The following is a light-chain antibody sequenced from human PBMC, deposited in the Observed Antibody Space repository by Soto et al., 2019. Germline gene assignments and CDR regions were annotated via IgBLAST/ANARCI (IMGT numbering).Light chain of an antibody. CDR2: KAS. CDR3: QEYGDQFRATSLN. Sequence: DIQMTQSPSALSASVGDRVTITCRGSQGISSWLAWYQQKPGKAPRLLIYKASSLASGVPSRFSGSGSGTEFTLTITSLQTEDLGTYFCQEYGDQFRATSLNFGGGT. CDR1: QGISSW. V-gene: IGKV1-5*03. J-gene: IGKJ4*01.